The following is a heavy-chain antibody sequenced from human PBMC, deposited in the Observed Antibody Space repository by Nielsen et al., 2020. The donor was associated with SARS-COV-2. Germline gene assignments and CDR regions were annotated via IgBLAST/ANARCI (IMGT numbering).Heavy chain of an antibody. J-gene: IGHJ3*02. V-gene: IGHV3-23*01. CDR3: AKDMVPVLLWFEGDAFDI. Sequence: GESLKISCAASGFTFSSYAMSWVRQAPGKGLEWVSAISGSGGSTYYADSVKGRFTISRDNSKNTLYLQMNSLRAEDTAVYYCAKDMVPVLLWFEGDAFDIWGQGTMVTVSS. CDR1: GFTFSSYA. D-gene: IGHD5-18*01. CDR2: ISGSGGST.